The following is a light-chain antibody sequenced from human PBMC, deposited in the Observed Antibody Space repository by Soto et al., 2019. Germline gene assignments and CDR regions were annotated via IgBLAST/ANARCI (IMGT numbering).Light chain of an antibody. CDR3: QQIYSFPQT. J-gene: IGKJ2*01. Sequence: DIRMAQSPSSLSASVGDRVTITCRASQSISGQLNWFQQRPGKGPKLLVFAASGVQSGVPSRFSGSRSGTNFSLPISSLQPEDSAPYYCQQIYSFPQTFGQGTKVDIK. CDR1: QSISGQ. V-gene: IGKV1-39*01. CDR2: AAS.